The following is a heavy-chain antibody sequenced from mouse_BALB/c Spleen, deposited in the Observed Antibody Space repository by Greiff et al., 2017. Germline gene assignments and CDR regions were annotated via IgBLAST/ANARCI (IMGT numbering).Heavy chain of an antibody. V-gene: IGHV3-2*02. CDR3: ANGGYYYGSRLYYAMDY. D-gene: IGHD1-1*01. CDR2: ISYSGST. Sequence: VQLQQSGPGLVKPSQSLSLTCTVTGYSITSDYAWNWIRQFPGNKLEWMGYISYSGSTSYNPSLKSRISITRDTSKNQFFLQLNSVTTEDTATYYCANGGYYYGSRLYYAMDYWGQGTSVTVSS. J-gene: IGHJ4*01. CDR1: GYSITSDYA.